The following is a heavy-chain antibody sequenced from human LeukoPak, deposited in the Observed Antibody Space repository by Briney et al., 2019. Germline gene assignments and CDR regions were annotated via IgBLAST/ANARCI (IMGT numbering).Heavy chain of an antibody. V-gene: IGHV3-48*03. CDR3: AREEWGAMVVPGGYFDY. CDR2: ISSSGSTI. Sequence: PGGSLRLSCAASGFTFSSYEMNWVRQAPGKGLEWVSYISSSGSTIYYADSVKGRFTISRDNAKNSLYLQMNSLRAEDTAVYYCAREEWGAMVVPGGYFDYWGQGTLVTVSS. CDR1: GFTFSSYE. J-gene: IGHJ4*02. D-gene: IGHD4-23*01.